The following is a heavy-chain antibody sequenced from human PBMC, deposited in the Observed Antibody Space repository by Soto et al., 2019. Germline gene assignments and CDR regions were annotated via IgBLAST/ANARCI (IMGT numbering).Heavy chain of an antibody. J-gene: IGHJ4*02. D-gene: IGHD3-3*01. CDR2: ISGSGGST. V-gene: IGHV3-23*01. Sequence: PGGSLRLSCAASGFTFSGYAMSWVRQAPGKGLEWVSAISGSGGSTYYADSVKGRFTISRDNSKNTLYLQMNSLRAEYTSLFYCAKVAIFGVVTCYFDYWGQGTLVTVSS. CDR3: AKVAIFGVVTCYFDY. CDR1: GFTFSGYA.